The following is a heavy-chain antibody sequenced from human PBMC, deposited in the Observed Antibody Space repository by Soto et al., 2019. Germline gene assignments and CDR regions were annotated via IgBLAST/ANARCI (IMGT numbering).Heavy chain of an antibody. J-gene: IGHJ6*02. V-gene: IGHV1-2*04. CDR2: INPKSGGT. Sequence: EASVKVSCKASGYSFTDYHIHWVRQAPGQGLEWLGRINPKSGGTSTAQKFQGWVTMTTDTSISTASMELTRLTSDDTAISYCARGDSTDCSNGVCSFFYNLDIDVWGQGTTVTVSS. D-gene: IGHD2-8*01. CDR1: GYSFTDYH. CDR3: ARGDSTDCSNGVCSFFYNLDIDV.